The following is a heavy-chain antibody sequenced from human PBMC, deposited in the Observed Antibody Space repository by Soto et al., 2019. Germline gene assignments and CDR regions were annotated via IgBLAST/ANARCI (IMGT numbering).Heavy chain of an antibody. CDR1: GGSISSGGYS. CDR3: ASGLVTTLHY. Sequence: PSETLSLTCAVSGGSISSGGYSWSWIRQPPGKGLEWIGYIYHSGSTYYNPSLKSRVTISVDRSKNQFSLKLSSVTAADMAVYYCASGLVTTLHYWGQGTLVTVSS. D-gene: IGHD4-17*01. V-gene: IGHV4-30-2*01. J-gene: IGHJ4*02. CDR2: IYHSGST.